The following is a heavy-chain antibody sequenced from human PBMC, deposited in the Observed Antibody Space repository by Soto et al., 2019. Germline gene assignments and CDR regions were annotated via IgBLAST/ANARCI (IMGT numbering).Heavy chain of an antibody. J-gene: IGHJ6*02. CDR1: GFTFSSYA. CDR3: ARDSFDPSYYYYYGMDV. V-gene: IGHV3-23*01. D-gene: IGHD3-9*01. Sequence: GGSLRLSCAASGFTFSSYAMSWVRQAPGKGLEWVSAINSRGGSTYYADSVKGRFTISRDSSKNTLYLQMNSLRAEDTAVYYCARDSFDPSYYYYYGMDVWGQGTTVTVSS. CDR2: INSRGGST.